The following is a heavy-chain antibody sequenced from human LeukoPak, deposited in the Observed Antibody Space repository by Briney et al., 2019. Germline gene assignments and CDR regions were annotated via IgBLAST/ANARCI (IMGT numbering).Heavy chain of an antibody. V-gene: IGHV3-15*01. CDR1: GFTFSNAW. J-gene: IGHJ4*02. Sequence: GGSLRLSCAASGFTFSNAWMSWVRQAPGKGLEWVGRMKSKTDGGTTDYAAPVKGRFTISRDDSKNTLYLQMNSLKTEDTAVYYCTTDFGGGYWGQGTLVTVSS. CDR2: MKSKTDGGTT. D-gene: IGHD2-15*01. CDR3: TTDFGGGY.